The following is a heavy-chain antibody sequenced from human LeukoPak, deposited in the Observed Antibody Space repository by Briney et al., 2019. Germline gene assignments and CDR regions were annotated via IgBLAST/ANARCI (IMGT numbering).Heavy chain of an antibody. V-gene: IGHV3-53*01. D-gene: IGHD5-18*01. Sequence: PGGSLRLSCAASGLTVSSNYMSWVRQAPGKGLEWVSVIYSGGSTYYADSVKGRFTISRDTSKNTLYLQMNSLRAEATPVYSCASDSVYSYAYWFDPWGQGTLVTVSS. CDR1: GLTVSSNY. CDR2: IYSGGST. CDR3: ASDSVYSYAYWFDP. J-gene: IGHJ5*02.